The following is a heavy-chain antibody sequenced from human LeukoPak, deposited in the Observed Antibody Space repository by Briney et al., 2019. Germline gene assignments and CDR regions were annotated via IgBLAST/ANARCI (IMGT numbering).Heavy chain of an antibody. V-gene: IGHV3-30*12. D-gene: IGHD3-10*01. CDR1: GFTFSSSG. CDR2: ISYDGSNK. Sequence: GGSLRLSCAASGFTFSSSGMHWVRQAPGKGLEWVAVISYDGSNKYYADSVKGRFTISRDNAKNTLYLQMNSLRAEDTAVYYCARAMVRGVIPLHYFDYWGQGILVTVSS. J-gene: IGHJ4*02. CDR3: ARAMVRGVIPLHYFDY.